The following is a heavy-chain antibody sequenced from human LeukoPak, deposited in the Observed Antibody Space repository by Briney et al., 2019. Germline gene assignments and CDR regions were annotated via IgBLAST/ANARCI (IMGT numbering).Heavy chain of an antibody. Sequence: PGGSLRLSCAASGFTISSYDMNWVRQAPGKGLEWVSSISSTSNYINYADSVKGRFTISRDNAKSSLYLQMNSLRVEDTAVYYCARTLFGAYNWFDPWGQGALVTVSS. D-gene: IGHD3-3*01. J-gene: IGHJ5*02. V-gene: IGHV3-21*06. CDR3: ARTLFGAYNWFDP. CDR2: ISSTSNYI. CDR1: GFTISSYD.